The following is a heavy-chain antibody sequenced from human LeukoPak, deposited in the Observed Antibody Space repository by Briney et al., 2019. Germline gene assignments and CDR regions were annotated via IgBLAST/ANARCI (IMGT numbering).Heavy chain of an antibody. D-gene: IGHD2-15*01. CDR3: ARVYCSGGSCYSGIDY. CDR2: INSDGTST. CDR1: GFTFSSYW. Sequence: PGGSLRLSCAASGFTFSSYWMYWVRQAPGKGLVWVSRINSDGTSTNYADSVKGRFTISRDNAKNTLYLQMNSLRAEDTAVYYCARVYCSGGSCYSGIDYWGQGTLVTVSS. V-gene: IGHV3-74*01. J-gene: IGHJ4*02.